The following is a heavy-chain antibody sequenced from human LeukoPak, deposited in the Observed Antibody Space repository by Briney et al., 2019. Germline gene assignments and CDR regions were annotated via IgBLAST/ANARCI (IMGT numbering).Heavy chain of an antibody. CDR2: INHSGST. D-gene: IGHD3-9*01. Sequence: SETLSLTCAVYGGSFSGYYWSWIRQPPGKGLEWIGEINHSGSTNYNPSLKSRVTISVDTSKNQFSLKLSSVTAADTAVHYCARGHPYYDILTGYYKHFDYWGQGTLVTVSS. J-gene: IGHJ4*02. V-gene: IGHV4-34*01. CDR1: GGSFSGYY. CDR3: ARGHPYYDILTGYYKHFDY.